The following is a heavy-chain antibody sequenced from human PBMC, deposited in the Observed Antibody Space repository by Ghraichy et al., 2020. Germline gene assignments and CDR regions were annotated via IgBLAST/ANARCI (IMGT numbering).Heavy chain of an antibody. CDR1: GGSISSGGYY. J-gene: IGHJ6*02. D-gene: IGHD2-15*01. CDR2: IYYSGST. V-gene: IGHV4-31*03. Sequence: QTLSLTCTVSGGSISSGGYYWSWIRQHPGKGLEWIGYIYYSGSTYYNPSLKSRVTISVDTSKNQFSLKLSSVTAADTAVYYCARSGVAATSSYGMDVWGQGTTVTVSS. CDR3: ARSGVAATSSYGMDV.